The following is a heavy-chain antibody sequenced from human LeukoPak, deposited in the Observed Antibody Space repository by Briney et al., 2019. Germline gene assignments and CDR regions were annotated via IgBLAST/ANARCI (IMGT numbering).Heavy chain of an antibody. V-gene: IGHV5-51*01. D-gene: IGHD2-15*01. CDR2: IYPGDSDT. CDR3: ARHPPRGVVVPAATHCSGGSCLDY. Sequence: GESLKISCKGSGYSFTSYWIGWVRQMPGKGLEWMGIIYPGDSDTRYSPSFQGQVTISADKSISTAYLQWSSLKASDTAMYYCARHPPRGVVVPAATHCSGGSCLDYWGQGTLVTVSS. J-gene: IGHJ4*02. CDR1: GYSFTSYW.